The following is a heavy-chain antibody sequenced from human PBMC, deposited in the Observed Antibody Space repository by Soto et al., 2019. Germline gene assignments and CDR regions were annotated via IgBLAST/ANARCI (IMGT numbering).Heavy chain of an antibody. CDR1: GFTFSTLN. D-gene: IGHD2-8*01. V-gene: IGHV3-21*01. J-gene: IGHJ4*02. CDR2: ITNSAYT. CDR3: GLYDALFFDF. Sequence: GGSLRLSCAASGFTFSTLNMKWVRQAPGKGLEWVSSITNSAYTSYADSVKGRFTISRDNAKNSLYLQMNSLRAEDTAVYYCGLYDALFFDFWGQGALVTVSS.